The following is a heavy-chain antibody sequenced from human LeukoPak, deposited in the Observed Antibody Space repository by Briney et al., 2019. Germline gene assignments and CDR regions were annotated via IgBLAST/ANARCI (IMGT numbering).Heavy chain of an antibody. V-gene: IGHV3-74*01. J-gene: IGHJ4*02. CDR2: ISGDGTAT. CDR1: GFTFSRYW. CDR3: VRLLDSDY. Sequence: GGSLRVSCAASGFTFSRYWMHWVRQAPGRGLVWVSRISGDGTATHYADSVKGRFTISRDNAKNMVYLQMNSLRVEDTAVYYCVRLLDSDYWGQGTLVTVSS.